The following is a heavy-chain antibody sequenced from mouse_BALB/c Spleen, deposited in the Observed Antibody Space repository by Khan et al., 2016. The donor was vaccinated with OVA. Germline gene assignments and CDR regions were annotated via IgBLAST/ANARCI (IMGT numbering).Heavy chain of an antibody. CDR2: ISSSGST. V-gene: IGHV3-2*02. CDR3: ARDGSRYNYAMDY. D-gene: IGHD2-3*01. CDR1: GYSITSDYA. J-gene: IGHJ4*01. Sequence: VQLKESGPGLVKPSQSLSLTCTVTGYSITSDYACNWIRQFPGNKLEWMGYISSSGSTNYNPALKSRISITRDTSKNQFFLQLNSVTTEDTATYYCARDGSRYNYAMDYWGQGTSVTVSS.